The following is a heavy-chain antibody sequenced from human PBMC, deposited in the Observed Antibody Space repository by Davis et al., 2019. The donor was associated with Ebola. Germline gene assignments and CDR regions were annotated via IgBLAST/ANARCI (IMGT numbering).Heavy chain of an antibody. V-gene: IGHV2-70*01. CDR2: VDWDDNK. D-gene: IGHD5-24*01. Sequence: SGPTLVKPTQTLTLTCTFSGFSLNTGGMCVSWIRQPPGKALEWLALVDWDDNKYYKTSLKPRLTVSRDTSKNQVVLTMTNMDPVDTATYYCARTRDGYTYDYYYGMDVWGKGTTVTVSS. J-gene: IGHJ6*04. CDR1: GFSLNTGGMC. CDR3: ARTRDGYTYDYYYGMDV.